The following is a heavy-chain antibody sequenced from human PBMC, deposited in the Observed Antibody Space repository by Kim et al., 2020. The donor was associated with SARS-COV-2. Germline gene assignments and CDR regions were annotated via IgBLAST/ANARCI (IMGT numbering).Heavy chain of an antibody. D-gene: IGHD1-26*01. V-gene: IGHV3-49*02. Sequence: EYAASVKGRFTISGDDSKSIAYLQMSSLKTEDRAVYYCTRDRGGSYRGDYWGQGTLVTVSS. J-gene: IGHJ4*02. CDR3: TRDRGGSYRGDY.